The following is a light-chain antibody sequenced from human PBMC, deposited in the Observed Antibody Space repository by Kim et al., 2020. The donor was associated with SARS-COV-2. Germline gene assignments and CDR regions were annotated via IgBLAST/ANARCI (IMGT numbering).Light chain of an antibody. Sequence: QSVTISCTGTSSDVGGYNYVSWYQHHPGKVPKLMIYDDSKRPSGVPDRFSGSKSGNTASLTISGLQAEDEADYYCCSYAGSYTNYVFGTGTKVTVL. CDR2: DDS. V-gene: IGLV2-11*01. J-gene: IGLJ1*01. CDR1: SSDVGGYNY. CDR3: CSYAGSYTNYV.